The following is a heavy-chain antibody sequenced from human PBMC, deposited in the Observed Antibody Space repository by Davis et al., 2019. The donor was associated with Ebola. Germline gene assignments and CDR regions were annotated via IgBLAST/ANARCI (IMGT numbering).Heavy chain of an antibody. J-gene: IGHJ4*02. CDR1: GYTFTSYY. V-gene: IGHV1-46*01. Sequence: ASVKVSCKASGYTFTSYYIHWVRRAPGQGLEWMGIINPRGGSTNYAQNFQGTVTMTSDTSTSTVYMELNSLRYEDTAVYYCARSKVGANKGYYDSWGQGTLVTVSS. CDR3: ARSKVGANKGYYDS. D-gene: IGHD1-26*01. CDR2: INPRGGST.